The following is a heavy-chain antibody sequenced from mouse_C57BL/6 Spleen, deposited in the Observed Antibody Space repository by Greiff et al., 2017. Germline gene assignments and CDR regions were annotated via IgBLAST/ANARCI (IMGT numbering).Heavy chain of an antibody. CDR1: GFTFSDYG. Sequence: EVQRVESGGGLVKPGGSLKLSCAASGFTFSDYGLHWVRRAPEKGLEWVAYISSGSSTIYYADTVKGRFTISRDNAKNTLFLQMTRLRSEDTAMYYCARRGYGRRDWYFDVWGTGTTVTVSS. CDR3: ARRGYGRRDWYFDV. V-gene: IGHV5-17*01. J-gene: IGHJ1*03. D-gene: IGHD1-1*01. CDR2: ISSGSSTI.